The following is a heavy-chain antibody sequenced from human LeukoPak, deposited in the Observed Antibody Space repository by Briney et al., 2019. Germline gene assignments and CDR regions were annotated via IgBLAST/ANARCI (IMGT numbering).Heavy chain of an antibody. CDR2: IYSGGTT. CDR3: ARLVRDAFDI. CDR1: GFTFSNYW. Sequence: PGGSLRLSCAASGFTFSNYWMRWVRHAPGKGLEWVSIIYSGGTTYYADSVKGRFTISRDNSKNTLYLQVKSLRAEDTAVYYCARLVRDAFDIWGQGTMVTVSS. J-gene: IGHJ3*02. V-gene: IGHV3-53*01.